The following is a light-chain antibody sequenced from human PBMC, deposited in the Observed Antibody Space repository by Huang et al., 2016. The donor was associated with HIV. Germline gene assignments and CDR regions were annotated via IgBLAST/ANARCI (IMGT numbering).Light chain of an antibody. Sequence: IVMTQSPLSLPVTPGEPASISCTSNQSLLHSNGYNYLNWYLQKAGQSPQLLIYLGSTRTSGVPDRFSGGGSGTDFTLKISGVEADDVGVYYCMQVLQIPFTFGGGTKVEIK. CDR2: LGS. CDR1: QSLLHSNGYNY. V-gene: IGKV2-28*01. CDR3: MQVLQIPFT. J-gene: IGKJ4*01.